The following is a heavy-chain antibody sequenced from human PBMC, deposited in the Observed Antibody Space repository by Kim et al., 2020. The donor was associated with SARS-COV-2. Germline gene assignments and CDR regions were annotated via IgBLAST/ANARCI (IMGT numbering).Heavy chain of an antibody. CDR1: GFTFSSYA. CDR3: VKDLRRVRGVITAFIWSFDL. D-gene: IGHD3-10*01. CDR2: ISSNGGST. J-gene: IGHJ2*01. V-gene: IGHV3-64D*06. Sequence: GGSLRLSCSASGFTFSSYAMHWVRQAPGKGLEYVSAISSNGGSTYYADSVKGRFTISRDNSKNTLYLQMSSLRAEDTAVYYCVKDLRRVRGVITAFIWSFDLWGRGTLVTVSS.